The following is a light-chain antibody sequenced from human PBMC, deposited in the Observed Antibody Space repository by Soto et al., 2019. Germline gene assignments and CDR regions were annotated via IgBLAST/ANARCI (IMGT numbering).Light chain of an antibody. Sequence: QSALTQPASVSGSPGQSITISCTGTSSDVGGYNYVSWYQQHPGKAPKLMIYDVNNRPSGVSNRFSGSKSDNTASLTISGLQDEDEADYYCCSYTSSNTVLFGGGTKLTVL. CDR3: CSYTSSNTVL. V-gene: IGLV2-14*01. CDR1: SSDVGGYNY. J-gene: IGLJ2*01. CDR2: DVN.